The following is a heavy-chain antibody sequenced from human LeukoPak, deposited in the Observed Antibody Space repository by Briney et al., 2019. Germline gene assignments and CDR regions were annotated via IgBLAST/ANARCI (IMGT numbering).Heavy chain of an antibody. J-gene: IGHJ3*02. CDR2: IYYSGST. CDR1: GGSISSGGYY. Sequence: KASETLSLTCTVSGGSISSGGYYWSWIRQHPGKGLEWIGYIYYSGSTYCNPSLKSRVTISVDTSKNQFSLKLSSVTAAYTAVYYCARDYGDYAAFDIWGQGTMVTVSS. CDR3: ARDYGDYAAFDI. V-gene: IGHV4-31*03. D-gene: IGHD4-17*01.